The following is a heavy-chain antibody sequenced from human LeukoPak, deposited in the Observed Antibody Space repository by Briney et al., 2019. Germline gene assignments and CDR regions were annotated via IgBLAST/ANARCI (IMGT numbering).Heavy chain of an antibody. Sequence: GESLKISCKGSGYSFSTYYIAWVRQLPGKGLEWMGGNIPGDSDTRKSPSFQGQVTISADKSISTAYLQWSSLKASDTGMYYCARVWGGCFDYWGQGTLVTVSS. V-gene: IGHV5-51*01. CDR1: GYSFSTYY. CDR3: ARVWGGCFDY. J-gene: IGHJ4*02. CDR2: NIPGDSDT. D-gene: IGHD7-27*01.